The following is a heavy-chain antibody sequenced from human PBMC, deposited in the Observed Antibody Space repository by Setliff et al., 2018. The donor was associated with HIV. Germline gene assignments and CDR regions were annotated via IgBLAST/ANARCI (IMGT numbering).Heavy chain of an antibody. J-gene: IGHJ4*02. CDR3: TREGRGDPAMATTRIDY. CDR2: INHSGST. V-gene: IGHV4-34*01. Sequence: SETLSLTCAVYGGSFSGYYWSWIRQPPGKGLEWIGEINHSGSTNYNPSLKSRVTISVDTSKSQFSLKLTSVTDADTAVYFCTREGRGDPAMATTRIDYWGQGKLVTVSS. CDR1: GGSFSGYY. D-gene: IGHD1-1*01.